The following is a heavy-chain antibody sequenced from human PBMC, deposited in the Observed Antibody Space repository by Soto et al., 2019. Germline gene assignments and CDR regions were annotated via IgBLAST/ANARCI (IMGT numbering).Heavy chain of an antibody. CDR1: GFTFSSYA. CDR2: ISYDGSNK. Sequence: GGSLRLSCAASGFTFSSYAMHWVRQAPGKGLEWVAVISYDGSNKYYADSVKGRFTISRDNSKNTLYLQMNSLRAEDTAVYYCARELPYDYWGQGTLVTVSS. D-gene: IGHD2-15*01. V-gene: IGHV3-30-3*01. CDR3: ARELPYDY. J-gene: IGHJ4*02.